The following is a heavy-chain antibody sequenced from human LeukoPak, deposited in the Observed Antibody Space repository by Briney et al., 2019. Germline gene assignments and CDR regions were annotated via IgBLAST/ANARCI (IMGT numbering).Heavy chain of an antibody. V-gene: IGHV3-7*01. CDR1: GFTFSSYW. J-gene: IGHJ6*02. CDR2: IKQDGSEK. CDR3: ARDTGYSSSWSPIYYYYYGMDV. Sequence: GGSLRLSCAASGFTFSSYWMSWVRQAPGKGLEWVANIKQDGSEKYYEDSVKGRFTISRDNAKNSLYLQMNSLRAEDTAVYYCARDTGYSSSWSPIYYYYYGMDVWGQGTTVTVSS. D-gene: IGHD6-13*01.